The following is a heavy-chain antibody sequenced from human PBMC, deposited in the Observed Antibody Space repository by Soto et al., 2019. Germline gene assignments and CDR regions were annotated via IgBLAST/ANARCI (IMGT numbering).Heavy chain of an antibody. Sequence: EVQLLESGGGLVQPGGSLRLSCAASGFTFSSYAMSWVRQAPGKGLEWVSAISGSGGSTYYADSVKGRFTISRDNSKNTLYLQMNSLRAEDTAVYYCAKNGFSPGYSSSWYFDYWGQGTLVTVSS. CDR2: ISGSGGST. J-gene: IGHJ4*02. CDR3: AKNGFSPGYSSSWYFDY. CDR1: GFTFSSYA. V-gene: IGHV3-23*01. D-gene: IGHD6-13*01.